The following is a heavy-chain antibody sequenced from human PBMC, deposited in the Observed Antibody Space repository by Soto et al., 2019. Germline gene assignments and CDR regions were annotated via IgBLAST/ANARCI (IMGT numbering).Heavy chain of an antibody. CDR1: GYSFAGYW. V-gene: IGHV5-10-1*01. J-gene: IGHJ4*02. CDR2: IDPSDSQT. D-gene: IGHD3-22*01. Sequence: ESLKISCKGSGYSFAGYWITWVRQRPGKGLEWMGRIDPSDSQTYYSPSFRGHVTISVTKSITTVFLQWSSLRASDTAMYYCARQIYDSDTGPNFQYYFDSWGQGTPVTVSS. CDR3: ARQIYDSDTGPNFQYYFDS.